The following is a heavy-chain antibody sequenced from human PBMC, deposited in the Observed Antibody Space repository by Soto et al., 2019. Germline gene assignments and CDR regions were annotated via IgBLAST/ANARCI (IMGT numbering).Heavy chain of an antibody. D-gene: IGHD3-16*01. Sequence: PSETLSLTCTVSGGSISSYYWSWIRQPPGKGLEWIAYINYSGSTNYNPSLKSRVTISVDMSKNQFSLKLSSVTAADTAVYYCAREFEGGVKFDPWGQGTLVTVSS. CDR3: AREFEGGVKFDP. J-gene: IGHJ5*02. V-gene: IGHV4-59*01. CDR2: INYSGST. CDR1: GGSISSYY.